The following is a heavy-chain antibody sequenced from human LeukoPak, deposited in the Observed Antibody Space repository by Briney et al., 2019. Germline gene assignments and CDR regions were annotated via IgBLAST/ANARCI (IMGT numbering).Heavy chain of an antibody. D-gene: IGHD3-22*01. CDR3: ARDPPPDDSSGYLDY. CDR2: IKQDGSAK. CDR1: GFTFSSFW. J-gene: IGHJ4*02. Sequence: GGSLRLSCAASGFTFSSFWMSWVRQTPGKGLEWVANIKQDGSAKYYVESVKGRFTISRDNAKNSLYLQMSGLRAEDTAVYYCARDPPPDDSSGYLDYWGQGTLVTVSS. V-gene: IGHV3-7*04.